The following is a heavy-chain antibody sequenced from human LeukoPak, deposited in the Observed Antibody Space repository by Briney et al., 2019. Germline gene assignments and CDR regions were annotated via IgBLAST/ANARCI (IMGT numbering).Heavy chain of an antibody. D-gene: IGHD6-19*01. Sequence: WGSLRLSCAASGFIFSSYSMSWVRQAPGKGLEWVSVIYDSGTTYYADSVKGRFLIFRDTSKNTVDLQMNSLRVEDTAVYYCAGRRSSGWYAYWGQGTLVTVSS. CDR2: IYDSGTT. CDR1: GFIFSSYS. V-gene: IGHV3-53*01. CDR3: AGRRSSGWYAY. J-gene: IGHJ4*02.